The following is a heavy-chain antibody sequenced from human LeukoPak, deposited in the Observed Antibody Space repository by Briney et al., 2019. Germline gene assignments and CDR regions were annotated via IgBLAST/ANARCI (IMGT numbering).Heavy chain of an antibody. D-gene: IGHD2-2*01. CDR1: GYTFTGYY. V-gene: IGHV1-2*04. J-gene: IGHJ3*02. CDR2: INPNSGGT. CDR3: ARESGVIDCSSTSCYDAFDI. Sequence: ASVKVSCKASGYTFTGYYMHWVRQAPEQGLEWMGWINPNSGGTNYAQKFQGWVTMTRDTSISTAYMELSRLRSDDTAVYYCARESGVIDCSSTSCYDAFDIWGQGTMVTVSS.